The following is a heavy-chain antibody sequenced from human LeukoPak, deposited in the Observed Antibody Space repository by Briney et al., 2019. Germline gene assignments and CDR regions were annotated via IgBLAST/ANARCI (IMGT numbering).Heavy chain of an antibody. D-gene: IGHD4-11*01. CDR2: IYTSGST. J-gene: IGHJ6*03. CDR3: ARDGNYVSYYYYYMDV. Sequence: SETLSLTCTVAGGSIYSYYWSWIRQPAGKGLEWIGRIYTSGSTNYNPSLKSRVTMSVDTSKNQFSLKLSSVTAADTAVYYCARDGNYVSYYYYYMDVWGKGTTVTVSS. CDR1: GGSIYSYY. V-gene: IGHV4-4*07.